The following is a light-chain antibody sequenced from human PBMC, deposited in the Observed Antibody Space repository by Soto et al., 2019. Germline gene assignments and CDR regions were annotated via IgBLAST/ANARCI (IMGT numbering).Light chain of an antibody. Sequence: QSVLTQPASMSGSPGQSITISCTGTSSDVGLYNLVSWYQHLPGKAPKLIIYEVNERPSGISERFSGSKSGNTASLTISGLRDEDEADYYCCSYVGSSILMFGGGTKVTVL. CDR2: EVN. J-gene: IGLJ3*02. CDR3: CSYVGSSILM. CDR1: SSDVGLYNL. V-gene: IGLV2-23*02.